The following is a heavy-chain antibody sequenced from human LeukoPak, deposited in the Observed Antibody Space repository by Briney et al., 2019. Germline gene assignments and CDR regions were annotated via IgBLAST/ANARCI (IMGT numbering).Heavy chain of an antibody. D-gene: IGHD3-16*02. V-gene: IGHV3-23*01. J-gene: IGHJ2*01. CDR2: ISGSGGST. Sequence: GGPLRLSCAASGFTFSSYAMSWVRQAPGKGLEWVSAISGSGGSTYYADSVKGRFTISRDNSRNTLYLQMNSLRAEDTAIYYCAKALSSSSYYFDLGGRGTLVTVSS. CDR1: GFTFSSYA. CDR3: AKALSSSSYYFDL.